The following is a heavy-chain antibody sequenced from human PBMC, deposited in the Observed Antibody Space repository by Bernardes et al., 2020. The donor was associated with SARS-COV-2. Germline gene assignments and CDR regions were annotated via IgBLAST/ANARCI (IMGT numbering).Heavy chain of an antibody. CDR2: IDPDETTT. D-gene: IGHD2-2*01. Sequence: GGSLRLSCAASGFIFTDYCIHWVRQSPGKGRGWVSRIDPDETTTDYANSVKGRFTISRDNAKDTVYLQMDSLRVEDTAVYYCATCSNYICYGLWGRGTLVTVSS. J-gene: IGHJ2*01. V-gene: IGHV3-74*01. CDR1: GFIFTDYC. CDR3: ATCSNYICYGL.